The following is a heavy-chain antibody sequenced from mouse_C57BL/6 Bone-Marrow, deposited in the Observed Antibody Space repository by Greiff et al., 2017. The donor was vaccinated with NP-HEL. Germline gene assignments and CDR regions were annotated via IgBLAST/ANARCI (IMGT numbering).Heavy chain of an antibody. V-gene: IGHV1-42*01. D-gene: IGHD1-1*01. CDR1: GYSFTGYY. CDR2: INPSTGGT. Sequence: EVQLQQSGPELVKPGASVKISCKASGYSFTGYYMNWVKQSPEKSLEWIGEINPSTGGTTYNQKFKAKATLTVDKSSSTAYMQLNSLTSEDSAVYYCARGKLFYYGSSAMDYWGQGTSVTVSS. CDR3: ARGKLFYYGSSAMDY. J-gene: IGHJ4*01.